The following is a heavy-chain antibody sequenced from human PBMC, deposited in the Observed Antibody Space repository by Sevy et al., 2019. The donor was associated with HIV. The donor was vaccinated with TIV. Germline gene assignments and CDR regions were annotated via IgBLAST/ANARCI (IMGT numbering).Heavy chain of an antibody. J-gene: IGHJ3*02. D-gene: IGHD6-13*01. V-gene: IGHV5-51*01. CDR2: IYPVDSDT. CDR3: ARQMYSSSWYRRGAFDI. Sequence: GESLKISCKGSGYSFTSYWIGWVRQMPGKGLEWMGIIYPVDSDTRYSPSFQGQVTISADKSISTAYLQWSSLKASDTAMYYCARQMYSSSWYRRGAFDIWGQGTMVTVSS. CDR1: GYSFTSYW.